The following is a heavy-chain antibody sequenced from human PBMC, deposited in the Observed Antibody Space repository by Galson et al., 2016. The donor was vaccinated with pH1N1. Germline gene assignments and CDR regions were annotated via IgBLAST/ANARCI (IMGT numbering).Heavy chain of an antibody. V-gene: IGHV3-13*01. CDR1: GFTFSSYD. CDR3: ARAGVGPDAYDI. J-gene: IGHJ3*02. CDR2: IGTAGDT. Sequence: SLRLSCAASGFTFSSYDMHWVRQATGKGLEWVSAIGTAGDTYYPGSVKGRFTISRKNAKNSLYLQMNSLRAGDTAVYYCARAGVGPDAYDIWGQGTMVTVSS. D-gene: IGHD1-26*01.